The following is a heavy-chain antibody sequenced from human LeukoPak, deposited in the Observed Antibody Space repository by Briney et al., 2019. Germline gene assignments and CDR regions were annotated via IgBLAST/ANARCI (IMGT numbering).Heavy chain of an antibody. CDR1: GFTFSDYY. D-gene: IGHD4-11*01. CDR2: NSSSSSYT. J-gene: IGHJ6*02. CDR3: ARAPHYSNYGPYYYGMDV. Sequence: PGGSLRLSCAASGFTFSDYYMSWIRQAPGKGLEWVLYNSSSSSYTSYADSVKGRFTISRDNAKNSLYLQMNSLRAEDTAVYYCARAPHYSNYGPYYYGMDVWGQGTTVTVSS. V-gene: IGHV3-11*06.